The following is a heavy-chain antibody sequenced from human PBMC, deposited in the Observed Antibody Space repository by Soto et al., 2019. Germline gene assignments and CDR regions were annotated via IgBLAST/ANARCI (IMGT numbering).Heavy chain of an antibody. V-gene: IGHV1-69*13. J-gene: IGHJ4*02. CDR2: IIPIFGTA. Sequence: ASVKVSCKASGGTFSSYAISWVRQAPGQGLEWMGGIIPIFGTANYAQKFQGRVTITADESTSTAYMELSSLRSEDTAVYYCARDRVSDGYNSGFDYWGQGTLVTV. D-gene: IGHD1-1*01. CDR3: ARDRVSDGYNSGFDY. CDR1: GGTFSSYA.